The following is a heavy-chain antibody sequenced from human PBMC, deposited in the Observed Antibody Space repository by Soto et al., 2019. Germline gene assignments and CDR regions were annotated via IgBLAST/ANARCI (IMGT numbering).Heavy chain of an antibody. CDR3: ASVAYSSSWYVDY. CDR2: INSDGSST. CDR1: GFTFSSYW. Sequence: EVQVVESGGGLVQPGGSLRLSCAASGFTFSSYWMHWVRQAPGKGLVWVSRINSDGSSTSYADSVKGRFTISRDNAKNTLYLQMNSLRAEDTAVYYCASVAYSSSWYVDYWGQGTLVTVSS. D-gene: IGHD6-13*01. V-gene: IGHV3-74*01. J-gene: IGHJ4*02.